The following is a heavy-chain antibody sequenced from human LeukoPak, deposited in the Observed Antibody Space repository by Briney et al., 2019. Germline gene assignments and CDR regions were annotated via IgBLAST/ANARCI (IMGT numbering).Heavy chain of an antibody. CDR3: ARPLTTVITQDAFDI. J-gene: IGHJ3*02. CDR1: GGSISSSSYY. CDR2: IYYSGST. D-gene: IGHD4-23*01. V-gene: IGHV4-39*01. Sequence: PSETLSLTCTVSGGSISSSSYYWGWIRQPPGKGLEWIGSIYYSGSTYYNPSLKSRVTISVDTSKNQFSLKLSSVTAADTAVYYCARPLTTVITQDAFDIWGQGTMVTVSS.